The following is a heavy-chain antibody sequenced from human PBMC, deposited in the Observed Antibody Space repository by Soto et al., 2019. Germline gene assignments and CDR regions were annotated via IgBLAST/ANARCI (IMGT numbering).Heavy chain of an antibody. CDR1: GFTFSYFT. Sequence: VRLVQSGGGLAKPGESLRLSCEASGFTFSYFTMNWGRQAPGKGLEWVSSITGSSSSTYYTDSVQGRFSISRDNAKNTLFLEMNSLRAEDTAVYYCARISIQEEYYFDYWGQGVLVTVSS. J-gene: IGHJ4*02. CDR2: ITGSSSST. D-gene: IGHD1-1*01. V-gene: IGHV3-21*01. CDR3: ARISIQEEYYFDY.